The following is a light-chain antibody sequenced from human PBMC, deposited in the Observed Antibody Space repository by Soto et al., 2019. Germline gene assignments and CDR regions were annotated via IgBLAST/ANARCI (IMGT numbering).Light chain of an antibody. J-gene: IGLJ3*02. CDR3: SSYAYGSTLGV. CDR1: SRDIGNYNF. CDR2: EVN. Sequence: QSALTQPASVSGSPGQSITISCTGTSRDIGNYNFVSWFQQHPDKAPKLMIYEVNKRPSGVSNRFSGSKSGNTASLTISGLQPEDEADYYCSSYAYGSTLGVFGGGTKLTVL. V-gene: IGLV2-23*02.